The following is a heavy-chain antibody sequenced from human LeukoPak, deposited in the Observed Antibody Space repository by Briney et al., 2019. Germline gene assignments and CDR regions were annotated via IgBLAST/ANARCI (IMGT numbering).Heavy chain of an antibody. Sequence: SVKVSCKASGYTFTSYYMHWVRQAPGQGLEWMGGIIPIFGTANYAQKFQGRVTITTDESTSTAYMELSSLRSEDTAVYYCARGTTQAGANYYYYYMDVWGKGTTVTVSS. D-gene: IGHD1-7*01. J-gene: IGHJ6*03. CDR2: IIPIFGTA. CDR3: ARGTTQAGANYYYYYMDV. V-gene: IGHV1-69*05. CDR1: GYTFTSYY.